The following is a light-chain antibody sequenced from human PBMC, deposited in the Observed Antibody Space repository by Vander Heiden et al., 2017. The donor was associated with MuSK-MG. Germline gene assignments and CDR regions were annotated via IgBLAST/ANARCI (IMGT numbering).Light chain of an antibody. Sequence: SVLTQPPSVSGAPGQRVTISCSGSSSNIAAGYDVHWYQQLPGAAPKVLIYGNSHRPSGVPDRFSGARSATSASRAITGLQAEDEGDYYCQSYDSSLTAVVFGGGTKLTVL. V-gene: IGLV1-40*01. J-gene: IGLJ2*01. CDR3: QSYDSSLTAVV. CDR2: GNS. CDR1: SSNIAAGYD.